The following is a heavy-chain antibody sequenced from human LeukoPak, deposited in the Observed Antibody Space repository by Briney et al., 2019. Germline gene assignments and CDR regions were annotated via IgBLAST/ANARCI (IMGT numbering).Heavy chain of an antibody. D-gene: IGHD1-7*01. CDR2: IYTSGST. V-gene: IGHV4-4*09. CDR1: GGSISNYY. Sequence: PSETLSLTCAVSGGSISNYYWTWIRQSPGQGLEWIGHIYTSGSTKYNPSLKIRVTISLDTSSKQFSLRLSFVTAADTAVYYCARGVYSGNFDGYYFDYWGQGAPVTVSS. J-gene: IGHJ4*02. CDR3: ARGVYSGNFDGYYFDY.